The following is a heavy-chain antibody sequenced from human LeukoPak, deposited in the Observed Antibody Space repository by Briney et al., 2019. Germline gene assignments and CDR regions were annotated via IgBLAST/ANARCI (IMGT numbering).Heavy chain of an antibody. CDR3: ARGMNNPGSYYFDY. CDR2: IIPISGTA. CDR1: GGTFSSYA. Sequence: GASVKVSCKASGGTFSSYAISWVRQAPGQGLEWMGGIIPISGTANYAQKFQGRVTITTDESTSTAYMELSSLRSEDTAVYYCARGMNNPGSYYFDYWGQGTLVTVSS. J-gene: IGHJ4*02. V-gene: IGHV1-69*05. D-gene: IGHD1-26*01.